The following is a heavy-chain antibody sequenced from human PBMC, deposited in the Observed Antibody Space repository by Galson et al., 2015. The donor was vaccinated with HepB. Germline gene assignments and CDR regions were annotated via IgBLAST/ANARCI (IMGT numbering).Heavy chain of an antibody. CDR2: ISPNSGGT. V-gene: IGHV1-2*06. J-gene: IGHJ6*03. D-gene: IGHD6-13*01. Sequence: SVKVSCKASGYTFTDYYIHWVRQAPGEGLEWMGRISPNSGGTNYAQKFQGRVTMTRDTSISTAYMELNRLRSDDTAVYYCVKDGLTGPAAGLYYYFYMDVWGKGTTVTVSS. CDR1: GYTFTDYY. CDR3: VKDGLTGPAAGLYYYFYMDV.